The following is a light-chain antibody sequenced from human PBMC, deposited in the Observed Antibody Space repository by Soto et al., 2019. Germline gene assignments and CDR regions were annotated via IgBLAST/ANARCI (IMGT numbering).Light chain of an antibody. CDR3: QQYHSYSPT. CDR1: QDIDIF. V-gene: IGKV1-5*01. J-gene: IGKJ1*01. Sequence: MTQSPSTLSASVGDRVSITCRASQDIDIFLAWYQQKPGKAPNLLIYDASTLESGVPSRFSGSGSGTEFTLTIIGLQPDDLATYYCQQYHSYSPTFGQGTKVDIK. CDR2: DAS.